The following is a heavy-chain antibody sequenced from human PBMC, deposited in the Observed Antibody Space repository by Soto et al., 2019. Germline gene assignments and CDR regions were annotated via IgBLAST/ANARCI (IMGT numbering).Heavy chain of an antibody. J-gene: IGHJ6*02. CDR2: ISTYNGDT. CDR1: GYTFTRSG. Sequence: QVQLVQSGAEVKKPGASVKVSCKASGYTFTRSGISWVRQAPGQGLEWMGWISTYNGDTNYAQTFQGRVTMTTDTPTSTVHMEVRSLRSDDTAVYYCAREGVAPYYYYGTDVWGQGTPVTVSS. CDR3: AREGVAPYYYYGTDV. D-gene: IGHD5-12*01. V-gene: IGHV1-18*01.